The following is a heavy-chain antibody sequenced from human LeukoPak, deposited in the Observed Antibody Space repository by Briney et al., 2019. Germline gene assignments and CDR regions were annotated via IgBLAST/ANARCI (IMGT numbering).Heavy chain of an antibody. CDR2: ISSRGDTT. CDR3: AKGFNWNYPHYFDY. D-gene: IGHD1-7*01. CDR1: GFTFSSYA. J-gene: IGHJ4*02. V-gene: IGHV3-23*01. Sequence: GGSLRLSCAASGFTFSSYAMNWVRQDPGKGLEWVSTISSRGDTTYYADSVKGRFTISRDSSKNTLHLQMNSLRADDTAVYYCAKGFNWNYPHYFDYWGQGTLVTVSS.